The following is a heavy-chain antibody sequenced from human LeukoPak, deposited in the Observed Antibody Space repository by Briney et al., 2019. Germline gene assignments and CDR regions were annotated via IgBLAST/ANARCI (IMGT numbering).Heavy chain of an antibody. J-gene: IGHJ4*02. CDR3: ATRYYYDSSGFRG. D-gene: IGHD3-22*01. CDR1: GGSFSGYY. V-gene: IGHV4-34*01. CDR2: INHSGST. Sequence: PSETLSLTCAVYGGSFSGYYWSWIRQPPGKGLEWIGEINHSGSTNYNPSLKSRVTISVDTSKNQFSLKLSSVTAADTAVYYCATRYYYDSSGFRGWGQGTLVTVSS.